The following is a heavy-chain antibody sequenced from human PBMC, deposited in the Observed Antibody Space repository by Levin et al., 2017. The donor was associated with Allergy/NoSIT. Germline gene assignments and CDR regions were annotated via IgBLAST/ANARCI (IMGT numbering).Heavy chain of an antibody. CDR3: ALGTDY. CDR1: GFNFSAYG. CDR2: ISNDGNTE. V-gene: IGHV3-30*03. J-gene: IGHJ4*02. Sequence: GGSLRLSCAGSGFNFSAYGMHWVRQAPGKGLEWVAAISNDGNTEAYSDSVRGRFLISRENLKNTLYLQMTSRRSEDTAMYFCALGTDYWGQGTQVTVSS. D-gene: IGHD1-1*01.